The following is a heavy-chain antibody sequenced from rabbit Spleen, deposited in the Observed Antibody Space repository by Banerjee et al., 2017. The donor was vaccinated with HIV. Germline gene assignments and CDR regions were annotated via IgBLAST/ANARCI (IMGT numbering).Heavy chain of an antibody. Sequence: QSLEESGGDLVKPGASLTLTCTASGVSFSSSSYMCWVRQAPGKGLEWIACIDIGSSGFTYFATWAKGRFTISKTSSTTVTLQMTRLTAADTATYFCARDTSSSFSSYGMDLWGPGTSSPS. CDR2: IDIGSSGFT. V-gene: IGHV1S40*01. D-gene: IGHD1-1*01. J-gene: IGHJ6*01. CDR1: GVSFSSSSY. CDR3: ARDTSSSFSSYGMDL.